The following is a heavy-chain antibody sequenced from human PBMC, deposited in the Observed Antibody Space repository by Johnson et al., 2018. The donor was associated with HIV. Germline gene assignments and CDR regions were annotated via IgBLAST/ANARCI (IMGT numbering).Heavy chain of an antibody. CDR2: ISYDGSNK. CDR3: ARAGQQWLADAFDI. J-gene: IGHJ3*02. D-gene: IGHD6-19*01. Sequence: QVQLVESGGGLAQPWGSLRLSCAASGFTFSSYAMHWVRQAPGKGLEWVAVISYDGSNKYYADSVKGRFTISRDNSKNTLYLQMNSLRAEDTAVYYCARAGQQWLADAFDIWGQGTLVTVSS. V-gene: IGHV3-30-3*01. CDR1: GFTFSSYA.